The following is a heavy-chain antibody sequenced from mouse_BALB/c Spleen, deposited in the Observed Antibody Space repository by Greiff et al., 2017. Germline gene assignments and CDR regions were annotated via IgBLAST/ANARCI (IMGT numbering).Heavy chain of an antibody. CDR2: IDPANGNT. D-gene: IGHD2-1*01. J-gene: IGHJ2*01. V-gene: IGHV14-3*02. Sequence: EVQRVESGAELVKPGASVKLSCTASGFNFKDTYMHWVKQRPEQGLEWIGRIDPANGNTKYDPKFQGKATITADTSSNTAYLQLSSLTSEDTAVYYCATLCYGNSDYWGQGTTLTVSS. CDR3: ATLCYGNSDY. CDR1: GFNFKDTY.